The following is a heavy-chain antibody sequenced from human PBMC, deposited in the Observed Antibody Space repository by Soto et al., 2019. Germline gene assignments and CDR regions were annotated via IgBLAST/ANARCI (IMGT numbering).Heavy chain of an antibody. CDR2: IQRKTDGGTT. CDR1: GFTITNAW. CDR3: TSTLAY. V-gene: IGHV3-15*06. Sequence: PGGSLRLSCAASGFTITNAWMTWVRQAPGKGLEWVGLIQRKTDGGTTFYAAPVKGRFTISRDDSENTLYLQMNSLRPDDTAVYYCTSTLAYWGQGTLVTVSS. J-gene: IGHJ4*02.